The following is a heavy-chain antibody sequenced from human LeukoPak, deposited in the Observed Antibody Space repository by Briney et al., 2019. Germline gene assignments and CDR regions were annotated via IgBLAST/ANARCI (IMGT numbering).Heavy chain of an antibody. D-gene: IGHD2-15*01. CDR2: IYTSGST. V-gene: IGHV4-4*07. Sequence: SETLSLTCTVSGGSISSYYWSWIRQPAGKGLEWIGRIYTSGSTNYNPSLKSRVTMSVDTSKNQFSLKLSSVTAADTAVYYCARANNYCSGGSCYYDAFDIWGQGTMVTVSS. J-gene: IGHJ3*02. CDR3: ARANNYCSGGSCYYDAFDI. CDR1: GGSISSYY.